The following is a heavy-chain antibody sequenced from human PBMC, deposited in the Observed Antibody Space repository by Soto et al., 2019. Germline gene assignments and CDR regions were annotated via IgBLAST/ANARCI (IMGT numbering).Heavy chain of an antibody. CDR2: INAGNGNT. J-gene: IGHJ4*02. Sequence: QVQLVQSGAEVKKPGASVKVSCKASGYTFTSYAMHWVRQAPGQRLEWMGWINAGNGNTKYSQKFQGRVTITRDTSASTADMELSSLRSEDTAVYYCAATEVVDAGGPCDYWCQGTLVTVSS. D-gene: IGHD3-16*01. CDR3: AATEVVDAGGPCDY. V-gene: IGHV1-3*01. CDR1: GYTFTSYA.